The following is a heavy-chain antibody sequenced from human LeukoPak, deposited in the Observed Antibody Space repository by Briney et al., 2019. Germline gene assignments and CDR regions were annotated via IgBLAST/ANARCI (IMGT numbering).Heavy chain of an antibody. D-gene: IGHD3-3*01. CDR1: GFTFRSYA. CDR2: LSYDGSYE. Sequence: GGSLRLSCAASGFTFRSYAMHWVRQAPGKGLEWVALLSYDGSYEYYADSVKGRFTISRDNSKNTLYLQMNSLRTEDSAVYYCASGAITIFGVVTHWGQGTLVTVSS. V-gene: IGHV3-30*04. CDR3: ASGAITIFGVVTH. J-gene: IGHJ4*02.